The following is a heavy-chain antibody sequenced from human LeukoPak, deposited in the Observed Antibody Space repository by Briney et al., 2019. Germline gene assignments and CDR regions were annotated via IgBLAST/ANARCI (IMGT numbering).Heavy chain of an antibody. CDR2: INHSGST. CDR1: GGSFSGYY. J-gene: IGHJ6*03. D-gene: IGHD3-22*01. CDR3: ARISSSGYYPSPYYYYYYMDV. Sequence: SETLSLTCAVYGGSFSGYYWSWIRQPPGKGLEWIGEINHSGSTNYNPSLKSRVTISVDTSKNQFSLKLSSVTAADTAVYYCARISSSGYYPSPYYYYYYMDVWGKGTTVTVSS. V-gene: IGHV4-34*01.